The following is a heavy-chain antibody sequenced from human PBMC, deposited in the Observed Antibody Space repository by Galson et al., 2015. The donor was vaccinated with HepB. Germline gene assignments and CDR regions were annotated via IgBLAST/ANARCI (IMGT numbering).Heavy chain of an antibody. J-gene: IGHJ3*01. Sequence: SLRLSCAASGFNFNYYAMHWVRQAPGMGLGYISGITNNGVGTNYADSVRGRFTISRDNSKKTLNLQMSSLRPEDTALYYCVKEDILAGFSVGSFHVWGPGTLVSVSS. CDR1: GFNFNYYA. CDR3: VKEDILAGFSVGSFHV. CDR2: ITNNGVGT. D-gene: IGHD3-9*01. V-gene: IGHV3-64D*06.